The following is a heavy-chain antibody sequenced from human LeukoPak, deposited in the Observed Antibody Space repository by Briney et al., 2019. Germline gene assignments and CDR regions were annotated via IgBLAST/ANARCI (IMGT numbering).Heavy chain of an antibody. V-gene: IGHV3-13*01. D-gene: IGHD3-16*01. CDR2: IGTAGDT. CDR3: ARGGGDLHEGFDY. Sequence: GGSLRLSCAASGFTFSSYDMHWVRQATGKGLEWVSAIGTAGDTYYPGSAKGRFTISRENAKNSLYLQMNSLRAGDTAVYFCARGGGDLHEGFDYWGQGTLVTVSS. J-gene: IGHJ4*02. CDR1: GFTFSSYD.